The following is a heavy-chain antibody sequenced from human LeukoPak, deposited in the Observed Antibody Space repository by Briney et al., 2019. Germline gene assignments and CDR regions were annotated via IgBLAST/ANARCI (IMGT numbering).Heavy chain of an antibody. CDR2: FFTSGST. Sequence: PSETLSLTCTVSGGSISSYYWSWIRQPAGKGLEWIGRFFTSGSTNYNPSLTSRVTMSLDTSKNQFSLNLNSVTAADTAVYYCARNSYYDNSGEGAFDIWGQGTMVTVSS. D-gene: IGHD3-22*01. CDR1: GGSISSYY. V-gene: IGHV4-4*07. CDR3: ARNSYYDNSGEGAFDI. J-gene: IGHJ3*02.